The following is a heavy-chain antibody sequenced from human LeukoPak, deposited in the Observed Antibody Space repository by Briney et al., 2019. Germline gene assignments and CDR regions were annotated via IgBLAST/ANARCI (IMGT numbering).Heavy chain of an antibody. CDR3: ARAFAFFHY. J-gene: IGHJ4*02. CDR1: GFTFSSYW. V-gene: IGHV3-7*03. CDR2: INHNGNVN. Sequence: GGSLRLSCAASGFTFSSYWMNWARQAPGKGLEWVASINHNGNVNYYVDSVKGRFTISRDNAKNSLYLQMNSLRAEDTAMYYCARAFAFFHYWGQGALVTVSS.